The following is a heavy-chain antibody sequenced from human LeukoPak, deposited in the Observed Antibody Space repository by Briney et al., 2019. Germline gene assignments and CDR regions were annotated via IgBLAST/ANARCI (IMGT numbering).Heavy chain of an antibody. Sequence: SETLSLTCTVSGGSISTYYWIWIRQPPGKGLEWIGYIYYSGSTNYNPSLKSRVSISVDTSKNQLSLKLSSVTPADTAVYYCARAGRGTGIAASPIWGRGTMVTVSS. CDR3: ARAGRGTGIAASPI. CDR1: GGSISTYY. J-gene: IGHJ3*02. V-gene: IGHV4-59*01. CDR2: IYYSGST. D-gene: IGHD6-25*01.